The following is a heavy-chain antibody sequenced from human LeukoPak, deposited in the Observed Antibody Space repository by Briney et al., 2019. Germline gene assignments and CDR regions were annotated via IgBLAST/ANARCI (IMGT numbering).Heavy chain of an antibody. CDR3: ARDRDNFAAADQTDAFDI. CDR1: GFTFSSYA. CDR2: ISGSGGST. Sequence: GGSLRLSCAASGFTFSSYAMSWVRQAPGKGLEWVSAISGSGGSTYYADSVKGRFTISRDNSKNSLYLQMNSLRAEDTAVYYCARDRDNFAAADQTDAFDIWGQGTMVTVSS. V-gene: IGHV3-23*01. D-gene: IGHD6-13*01. J-gene: IGHJ3*02.